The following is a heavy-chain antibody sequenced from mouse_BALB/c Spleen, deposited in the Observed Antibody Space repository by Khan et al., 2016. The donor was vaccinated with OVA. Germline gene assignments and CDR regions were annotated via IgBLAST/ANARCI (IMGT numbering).Heavy chain of an antibody. J-gene: IGHJ3*01. CDR1: GYTFTSYW. CDR3: ASGYFGNYEFVY. D-gene: IGHD2-1*01. V-gene: IGHV1S132*01. Sequence: QIQLVQSGAELVKPGASVKLSCKTSGYTFTSYWIQWVKRRPGQGLGWIGQIFPGTGTTYYNENFKGKATLTVDTSSSTAYMQLSSLNSEDSAVYFCASGYFGNYEFVYWGQGTLVTVSP. CDR2: IFPGTGTT.